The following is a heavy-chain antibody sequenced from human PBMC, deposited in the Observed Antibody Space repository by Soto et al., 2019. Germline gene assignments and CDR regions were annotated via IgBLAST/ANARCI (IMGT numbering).Heavy chain of an antibody. J-gene: IGHJ4*02. Sequence: QVQLVQSGAEVKKPGSSVKVSCKASGDTFTSNAISWVRQAPGQGLEWVGTVLPVFGTTNYAPKFRGRLTITADESSSTASMELRRLKSEDTAVYYCARDRALRGFDYWGQGTLVTVSS. CDR3: ARDRALRGFDY. V-gene: IGHV1-69*18. D-gene: IGHD3-10*01. CDR2: VLPVFGTT. CDR1: GDTFTSNA.